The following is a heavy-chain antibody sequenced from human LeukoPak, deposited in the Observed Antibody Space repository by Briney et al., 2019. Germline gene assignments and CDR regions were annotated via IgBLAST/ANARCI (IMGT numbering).Heavy chain of an antibody. Sequence: GGSLTLSCAASMFPFRNYGMHWVRQAPGKGLEWVAFIRYDGSNKYYADSVKGRFTISRDNSKNTVYMQMNSMRVEDTAVYYCVKDDGRVKGHIDYWGQGTPVTVS. CDR3: VKDDGRVKGHIDY. D-gene: IGHD5-24*01. CDR2: IRYDGSNK. J-gene: IGHJ4*02. CDR1: MFPFRNYG. V-gene: IGHV3-30*02.